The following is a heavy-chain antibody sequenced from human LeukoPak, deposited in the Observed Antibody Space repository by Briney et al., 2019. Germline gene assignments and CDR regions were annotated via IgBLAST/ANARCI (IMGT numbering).Heavy chain of an antibody. J-gene: IGHJ4*02. V-gene: IGHV4-34*01. CDR2: INHSGST. Sequence: SETLSLTCAVYGGSFSGYYWSWIRQPPGKGLEWIGEINHSGSTNYNPSLMSRVTISVDTSKNQFSLKLSSVTAADTAVYYCARGRGAARSRGYFDYWGQGTLVTVSS. CDR1: GGSFSGYY. CDR3: ARGRGAARSRGYFDY. D-gene: IGHD6-6*01.